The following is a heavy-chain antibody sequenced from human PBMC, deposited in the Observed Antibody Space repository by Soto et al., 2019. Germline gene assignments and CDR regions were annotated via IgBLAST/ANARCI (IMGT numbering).Heavy chain of an antibody. Sequence: QVQLVESGGGVVQPGRSLRLSCAASGFTFSSYAMHWVCQAPGKGLEWVAVISYDGSNKYYADSVKGRFTISRDNSKNTLYLQMNSLRAEDTAVYYCARDCHIVVVTAISQHWGQGTLVTVSS. CDR1: GFTFSSYA. V-gene: IGHV3-30-3*01. CDR3: ARDCHIVVVTAISQH. D-gene: IGHD2-21*02. J-gene: IGHJ1*01. CDR2: ISYDGSNK.